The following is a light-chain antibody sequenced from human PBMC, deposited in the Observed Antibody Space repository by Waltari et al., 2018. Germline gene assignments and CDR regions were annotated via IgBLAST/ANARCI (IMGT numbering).Light chain of an antibody. CDR3: CSYAGTWV. Sequence: QSALTQPRSVSGSPGQSVTISCTRTRSDVGDYNYVSWYQQHPGEAPKLVIYDVTKRPSGVPDRFSGSKSGNSASLTVSGLQAEDEADYYCCSYAGTWVFGGGTKLTVL. CDR2: DVT. V-gene: IGLV2-11*01. CDR1: RSDVGDYNY. J-gene: IGLJ3*02.